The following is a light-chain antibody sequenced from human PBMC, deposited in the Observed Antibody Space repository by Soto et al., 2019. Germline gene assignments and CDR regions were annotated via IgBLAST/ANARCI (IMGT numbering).Light chain of an antibody. Sequence: EIVLTQSPGTLSLSPGERATLSCRASQSVRSSNLAWYQQKPGQAPRLLIYGASSRATGIPDRFSGSGSGTDFSLTISRLEPEDSAVYYCQQYGSSWTFGQGTKVEIK. CDR1: QSVRSSN. V-gene: IGKV3-20*01. CDR3: QQYGSSWT. J-gene: IGKJ1*01. CDR2: GAS.